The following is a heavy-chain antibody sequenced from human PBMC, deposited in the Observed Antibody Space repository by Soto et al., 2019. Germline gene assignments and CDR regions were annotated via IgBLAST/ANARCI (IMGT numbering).Heavy chain of an antibody. J-gene: IGHJ4*01. Sequence: GESQKSSCEGCGYRFTTYWSGWVRQMTGKGLEWMGIIYPGDSDTRYSPSFQGQVTISVDKSISTAYLQWSSLRASDAAMYYCARVGNDSYFDYWGQGALVTVSS. CDR2: IYPGDSDT. CDR3: ARVGNDSYFDY. V-gene: IGHV5-51*01. CDR1: GYRFTTYW. D-gene: IGHD1-1*01.